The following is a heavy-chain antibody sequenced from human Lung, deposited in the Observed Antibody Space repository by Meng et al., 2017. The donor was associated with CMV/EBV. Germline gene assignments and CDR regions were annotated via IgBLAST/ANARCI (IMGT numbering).Heavy chain of an antibody. Sequence: SVXVSXXASGYTFTSYYMHWVRQAPGQGLEWMGIINPSGGSTSYAQKFQGRVTMTRDTSTSTVYMELSSLRSEDTAVYYCARAGRYCSSTSCYNEDYYYYGMDVWGQGTTVTVSS. V-gene: IGHV1-46*01. CDR2: INPSGGST. CDR3: ARAGRYCSSTSCYNEDYYYYGMDV. D-gene: IGHD2-2*02. CDR1: GYTFTSYY. J-gene: IGHJ6*02.